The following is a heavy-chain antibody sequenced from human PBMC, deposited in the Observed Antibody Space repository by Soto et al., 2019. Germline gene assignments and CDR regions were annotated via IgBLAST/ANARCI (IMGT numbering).Heavy chain of an antibody. D-gene: IGHD3-3*01. V-gene: IGHV3-7*03. CDR3: AKDRERFLEWLLARFDY. Sequence: GGSLRLSCAASGFTFSSYWMSWVRQAPGKGLEWVANIKQDGSEKYYVDSVKGRFTISRDNAKNSLYLQMNSLRAEDTAVYYCAKDRERFLEWLLARFDYWGQGTLVTVSS. CDR1: GFTFSSYW. CDR2: IKQDGSEK. J-gene: IGHJ4*02.